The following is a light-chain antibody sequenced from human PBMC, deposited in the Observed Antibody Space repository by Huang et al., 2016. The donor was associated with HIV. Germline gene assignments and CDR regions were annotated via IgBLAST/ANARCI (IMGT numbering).Light chain of an antibody. J-gene: IGKJ1*01. CDR1: QSVSSR. CDR3: QQYNNWPPWT. V-gene: IGKV3-15*01. CDR2: GAS. Sequence: EIVMTQSPATLSVSPGERATLSCRASQSVSSRLAWYQQQPGQAPRLLIYGASTRATGIPARCSGSGSGTEFTLTISSLQSEDFAVYYCQQYNNWPPWTFGQGTKVEIK.